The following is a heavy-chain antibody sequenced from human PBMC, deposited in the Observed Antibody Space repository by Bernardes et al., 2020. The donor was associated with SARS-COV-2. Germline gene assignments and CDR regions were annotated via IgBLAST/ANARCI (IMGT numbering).Heavy chain of an antibody. CDR2: ISSRSTTI. D-gene: IGHD3-10*01. Sequence: GGSLSLSCEASGFSFSEYAMNWVRQAPGKGLEWLSYISSRSTTIYVADTVKGRFAISRDNAKNSVYLQMNSLRAEDTAVYYCARIARGVIILPDYWGQGTLVAVSS. CDR1: GFSFSEYA. V-gene: IGHV3-48*01. CDR3: ARIARGVIILPDY. J-gene: IGHJ4*02.